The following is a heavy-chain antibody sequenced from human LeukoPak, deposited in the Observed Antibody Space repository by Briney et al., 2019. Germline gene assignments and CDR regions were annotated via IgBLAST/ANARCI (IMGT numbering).Heavy chain of an antibody. J-gene: IGHJ4*02. D-gene: IGHD3-22*01. CDR2: ISYDGSRE. CDR1: GFTFSSYG. CDR3: ARFHYYDSSGYYPG. Sequence: GGAPRLSCAASGFTFSSYGMHWVRQAPGKGLEWVAVISYDGSREYYADSVKGRFTISRDNSKNTLYLQMNSLRAEDTAVYYCARFHYYDSSGYYPGWGQGTLVTVSS. V-gene: IGHV3-30*03.